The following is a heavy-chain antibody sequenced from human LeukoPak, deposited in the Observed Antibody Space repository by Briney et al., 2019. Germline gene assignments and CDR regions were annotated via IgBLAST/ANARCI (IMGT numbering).Heavy chain of an antibody. D-gene: IGHD6-6*01. Sequence: GASVKVSCKASGYTFTSYDINWARQATGQGLEWMGWMNPNSGNTGYAQKFQGRVTMTRNTSISTAYMELSSLRSEDTAVYYCARGSSSSEDWYFDPWGRGTLVTVSS. CDR3: ARGSSSSEDWYFDP. J-gene: IGHJ2*01. CDR2: MNPNSGNT. CDR1: GYTFTSYD. V-gene: IGHV1-8*01.